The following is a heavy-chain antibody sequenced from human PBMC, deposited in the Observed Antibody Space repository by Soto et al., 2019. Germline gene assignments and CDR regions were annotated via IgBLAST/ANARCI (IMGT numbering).Heavy chain of an antibody. Sequence: SETLSLTCTVSGDSVSSGDHYWSWIRQPPGKGLEWIGYIYYSGSTYYNPSLTSRLTMSLDKSENQFSLKFSSVTAADTAMYYCATESSGSSPLHFDYWGQGTRVTVSS. CDR2: IYYSGST. CDR3: ATESSGSSPLHFDY. J-gene: IGHJ4*02. D-gene: IGHD3-22*01. V-gene: IGHV4-30-4*01. CDR1: GDSVSSGDHY.